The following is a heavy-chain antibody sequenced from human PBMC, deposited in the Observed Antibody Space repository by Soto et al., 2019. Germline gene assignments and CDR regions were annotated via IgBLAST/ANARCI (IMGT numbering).Heavy chain of an antibody. CDR1: GGSISSGGYS. D-gene: IGHD3-10*01. V-gene: IGHV4-30-2*05. CDR2: IYYSGST. Sequence: PSETLSLTCAVSGGSISSGGYSWSWIRQPPGKGLEWIGYIYYSGSTYYNPSLKSRVTISVDTSKNQFSLKLSSVTAADTAVYYCARLATGVFDYWGQGTLVTVSS. CDR3: ARLATGVFDY. J-gene: IGHJ4*02.